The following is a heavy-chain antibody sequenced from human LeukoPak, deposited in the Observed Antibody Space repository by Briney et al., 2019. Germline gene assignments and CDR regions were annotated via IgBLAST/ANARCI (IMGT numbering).Heavy chain of an antibody. Sequence: GGSLRLSCAASGFTFSSYGMHWVRQAPGKGLEWVAVIWYDGSNKYYADSVKGRFTISRDNSKNTLYLQMNSLRAEDTAVYYCARVTWGAAAPKLSPVDYWGQGTLVTVSS. J-gene: IGHJ4*02. CDR3: ARVTWGAAAPKLSPVDY. CDR1: GFTFSSYG. D-gene: IGHD6-13*01. V-gene: IGHV3-33*08. CDR2: IWYDGSNK.